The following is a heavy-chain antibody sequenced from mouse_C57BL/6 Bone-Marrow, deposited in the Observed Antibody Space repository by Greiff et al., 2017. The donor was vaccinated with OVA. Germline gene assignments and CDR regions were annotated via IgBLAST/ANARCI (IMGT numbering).Heavy chain of an antibody. V-gene: IGHV5-12*01. CDR1: GFTFSSYG. J-gene: IGHJ3*01. Sequence: EVQLVESGGDLVKPGGSLKLSCAASGFTFSSYGMSWVRQTPEKRLEWVAYISNGGGSTYYPDTVKGRFTISRDNAKNTLYLQMSRLKSEDTAMYYCARQANWAWFAYWGQGTLVTVSA. D-gene: IGHD4-1*01. CDR3: ARQANWAWFAY. CDR2: ISNGGGST.